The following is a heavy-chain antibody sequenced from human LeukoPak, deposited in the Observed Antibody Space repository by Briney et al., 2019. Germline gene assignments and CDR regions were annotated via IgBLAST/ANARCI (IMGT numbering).Heavy chain of an antibody. D-gene: IGHD6-13*01. CDR3: ARSDSRSWLRPFDY. CDR1: GYTFTGYY. Sequence: ASVKVSCKASGYTFTGYYMHWVRQAPGQGLEWMGWINPNSGGTNYAQKFQGRVTMTRDTSISTAYMELSRLRSDDTAVYYCARSDSRSWLRPFDYRGQGTLVTVSS. V-gene: IGHV1-2*02. CDR2: INPNSGGT. J-gene: IGHJ4*02.